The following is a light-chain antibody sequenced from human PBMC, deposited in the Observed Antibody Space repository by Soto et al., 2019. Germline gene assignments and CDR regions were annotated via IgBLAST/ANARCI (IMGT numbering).Light chain of an antibody. V-gene: IGKV1-9*01. CDR3: QHPKWA. CDR1: QAISFC. CDR2: AAS. Sequence: IQLTQSPSSLSASVGDRVTITCRASQAISFCVAWYQQRPGRAPQLLIYAASALQTGVPSRFSGSGSGTDFNLTITNLQPEDSGTYYCQHPKWAFGQGTTVEI. J-gene: IGKJ1*01.